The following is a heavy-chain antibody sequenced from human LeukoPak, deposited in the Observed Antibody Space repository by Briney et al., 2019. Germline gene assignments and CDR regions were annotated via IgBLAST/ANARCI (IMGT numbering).Heavy chain of an antibody. J-gene: IGHJ6*03. CDR2: INPNSGGT. Sequence: ASVKVSCKASGYTFTGNYIHWVRQAPGQGLEWMGWINPNSGGTNYAQKFQGRVTMTRDTSISTAYMELSRLRSDDTAVYYCARDRVVTPGYYYYYMDVWGKGTTVTVSS. CDR3: ARDRVVTPGYYYYYMDV. V-gene: IGHV1-2*02. CDR1: GYTFTGNY. D-gene: IGHD4-23*01.